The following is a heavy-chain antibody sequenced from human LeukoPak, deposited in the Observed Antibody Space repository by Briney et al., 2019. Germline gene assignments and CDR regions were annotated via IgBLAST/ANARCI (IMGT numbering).Heavy chain of an antibody. D-gene: IGHD6-19*01. CDR3: ARELRVAVAGYFDY. CDR2: INSDESST. V-gene: IGHV3-74*01. Sequence: GGSLRLSCAASGFTFSSYGMHWVRQAPGKGLVWVSRINSDESSTSYADSVKGRFTISRDNAKNTLYLQMNSLRAEDTAVYYCARELRVAVAGYFDYWGQGTLVTVSS. J-gene: IGHJ4*02. CDR1: GFTFSSYG.